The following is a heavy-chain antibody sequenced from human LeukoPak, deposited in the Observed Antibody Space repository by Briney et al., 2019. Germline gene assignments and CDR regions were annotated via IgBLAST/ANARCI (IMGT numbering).Heavy chain of an antibody. V-gene: IGHV4-39*01. CDR1: DGSISSSSYY. Sequence: SETLSLTCTVSDGSISSSSYYWGWIRQPPGKGLEWIGSIYYSGSTYYDPSLKSRVTISVDTSKNQFSLNLSSVTAADTAMYYCARQGSGYPYYFDYWGQGTLVTVSS. CDR3: ARQGSGYPYYFDY. J-gene: IGHJ4*02. D-gene: IGHD3-22*01. CDR2: IYYSGST.